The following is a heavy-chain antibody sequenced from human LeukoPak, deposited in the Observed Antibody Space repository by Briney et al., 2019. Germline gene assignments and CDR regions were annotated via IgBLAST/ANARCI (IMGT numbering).Heavy chain of an antibody. Sequence: GGSLRLSCAASGFTLSDYYMSWIRQAPGKGLEWVSYISSSGSTIYYADSVKGRFTISRDNAKNSLYLQMNSLRAEDTAVYYCARVVVDCSSTSCHYYYMDVWGKGTTVTVSS. D-gene: IGHD2-2*01. CDR1: GFTLSDYY. CDR2: ISSSGSTI. J-gene: IGHJ6*03. V-gene: IGHV3-11*01. CDR3: ARVVVDCSSTSCHYYYMDV.